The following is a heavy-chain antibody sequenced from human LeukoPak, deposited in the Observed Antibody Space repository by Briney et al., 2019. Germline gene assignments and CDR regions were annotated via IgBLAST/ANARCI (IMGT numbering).Heavy chain of an antibody. CDR1: GGTFSSYA. CDR2: IIPIFGTA. D-gene: IGHD6-6*01. Sequence: ASEKVSCKASGGTFSSYAISWVRQAPGQGLEWMGGIIPIFGTANYAQKFQGRVTITTDESTSTAYMELSSLRSEDTAVYYCAMGYSSSSFSYYFDYWGQGTLVTVSS. CDR3: AMGYSSSSFSYYFDY. V-gene: IGHV1-69*05. J-gene: IGHJ4*02.